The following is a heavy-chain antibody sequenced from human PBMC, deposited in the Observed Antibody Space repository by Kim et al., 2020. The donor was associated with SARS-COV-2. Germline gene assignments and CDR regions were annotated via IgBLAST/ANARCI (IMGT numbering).Heavy chain of an antibody. CDR2: IYTSGST. CDR1: GGSISSYY. D-gene: IGHD3-10*01. CDR3: ARAPRPYGSGGAAYYYYGMDV. J-gene: IGHJ6*02. Sequence: SETLSLTCTVSGGSISSYYWSWIRQPAGKGLEWIGRIYTSGSTNYNPSLKSRVTMSVDTSKNQFSLKLSSVTAADTAVYYCARAPRPYGSGGAAYYYYGMDVWGQGTTVTVSS. V-gene: IGHV4-4*07.